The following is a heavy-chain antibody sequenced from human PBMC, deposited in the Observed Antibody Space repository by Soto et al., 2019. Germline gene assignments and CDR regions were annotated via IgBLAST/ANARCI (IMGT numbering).Heavy chain of an antibody. CDR1: GYNFNSYT. V-gene: IGHV1-18*01. J-gene: IGHJ5*02. Sequence: QVQLVQSGAEVKKPGASVKVSCKASGYNFNSYTISWVRQAPGQGLEWMGRISAYNGNTNYAQKLQGRVTMTTDTPRSTAYMEWGRLRSDDTAGYHGGGGVGALGHGFDPGGQGPWSPSPQ. CDR3: GGGVGALGHGFDP. D-gene: IGHD1-26*01. CDR2: ISAYNGNT.